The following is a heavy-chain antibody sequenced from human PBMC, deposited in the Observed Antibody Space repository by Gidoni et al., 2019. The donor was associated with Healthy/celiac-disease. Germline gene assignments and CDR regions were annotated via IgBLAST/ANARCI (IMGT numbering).Heavy chain of an antibody. CDR3: ARALGGAAANFDY. CDR1: GYSFTIYW. D-gene: IGHD6-13*01. J-gene: IGHJ4*02. CDR2: IYPGDSDT. Sequence: VQLVQSGAEVKKPGESLKISCKGSGYSFTIYWIVCVRPMTGKGLDWMGIIYPGDSDTRYSPSFQGQVTISADKSISTAYLQWSSRKASDTAMYYWARALGGAAANFDYWGQGTLVTVSS. V-gene: IGHV5-51*01.